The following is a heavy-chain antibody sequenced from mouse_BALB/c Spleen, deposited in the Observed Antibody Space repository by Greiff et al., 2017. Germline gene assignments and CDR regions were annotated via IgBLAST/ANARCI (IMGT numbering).Heavy chain of an antibody. D-gene: IGHD4-1*01. J-gene: IGHJ4*01. Sequence: EVKVVESGGGLVPPGGSRKLSSAASGFTFSSFGMHWVRQAPKKGLAWVAYISSGSSTIYYADTVKGRFNISRDNPKNTLFLQMTSLRSGDTAMYYYARRDWDEAMDYRGQGATVSV. CDR3: ARRDWDEAMDY. CDR1: GFTFSSFG. CDR2: ISSGSSTI. V-gene: IGHV5-17*02.